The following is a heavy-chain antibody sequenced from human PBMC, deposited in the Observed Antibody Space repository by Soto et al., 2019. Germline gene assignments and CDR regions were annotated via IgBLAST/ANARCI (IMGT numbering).Heavy chain of an antibody. CDR1: GGSISSYY. D-gene: IGHD1-26*01. CDR2: IYYSGST. V-gene: IGHV4-59*01. J-gene: IGHJ6*02. CDR3: ARASIVGATDGMDV. Sequence: SETLSLTCSVSGGSISSYYWSWIRQPPGKGLEWIGYIYYSGSTNYNPSLKSRVTISVDTSKNQFSLKLSSVTAADTAVYYCARASIVGATDGMDVWGQGTTVTVSS.